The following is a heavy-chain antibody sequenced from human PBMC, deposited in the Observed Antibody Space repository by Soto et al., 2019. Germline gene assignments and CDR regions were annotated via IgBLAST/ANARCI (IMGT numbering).Heavy chain of an antibody. Sequence: EVRLVESGGGRVKPGGSLRLSCAASGFTFSNYEMNWVRQAPGKGLEWVAYISGSNVSIYYADSVRGRFTISRDNAKNSLFLQITNLTAEGTAVYYCASDGRGCYCTGYRDFWGQGTQFTAS. CDR2: ISGSNVSI. CDR3: ASDGRGCYCTGYRDF. CDR1: GFTFSNYE. D-gene: IGHD1-26*01. V-gene: IGHV3-21*01. J-gene: IGHJ4*02.